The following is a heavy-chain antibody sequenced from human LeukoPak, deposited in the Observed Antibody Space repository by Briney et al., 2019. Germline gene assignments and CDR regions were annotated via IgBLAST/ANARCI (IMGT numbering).Heavy chain of an antibody. CDR1: GFTFTTSL. V-gene: IGHV3-7*03. D-gene: IGHD1-26*01. Sequence: GGSLRLSCAASGFTFTTSLMSWVRQAPGKGLEWVANIEQDGSEKYYVDSVKGRFTISRDNAKNSLYLQMNSLRAEDTAVYYCARGELWFDYWGQGTLVTVSS. J-gene: IGHJ4*02. CDR3: ARGELWFDY. CDR2: IEQDGSEK.